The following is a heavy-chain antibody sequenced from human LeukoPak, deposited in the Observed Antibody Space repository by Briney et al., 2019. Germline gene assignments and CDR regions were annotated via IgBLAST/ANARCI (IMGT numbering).Heavy chain of an antibody. D-gene: IGHD6-25*01. CDR2: ISGSGGST. V-gene: IGHV3-23*01. Sequence: PGGSLRLSCAASGFTFSSYAMSWVRQAPGKGLEWVSPISGSGGSTYYADSVKGRFTISRDNSKNTLYLQMNSLRAEDTAVYYCANPPAAAVSYYFDYWGQGTLVTVSS. CDR3: ANPPAAAVSYYFDY. CDR1: GFTFSSYA. J-gene: IGHJ4*02.